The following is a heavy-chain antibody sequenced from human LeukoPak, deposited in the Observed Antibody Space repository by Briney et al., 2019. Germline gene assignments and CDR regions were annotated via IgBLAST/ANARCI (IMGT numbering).Heavy chain of an antibody. CDR2: IYYSGST. CDR3: ASTIRRSRYCSSTSCYRYYYYGMDV. J-gene: IGHJ6*02. CDR1: GGSISSGGYY. V-gene: IGHV4-31*03. D-gene: IGHD2-2*02. Sequence: SETLSLTCTVSGGSISSGGYYWSWIRQHPGKGLEWIGYIYYSGSTYYTPSLKSRVTISVDTSKNQFSLKLSSVTAADTAVYYCASTIRRSRYCSSTSCYRYYYYGMDVWGQGTTVTVSS.